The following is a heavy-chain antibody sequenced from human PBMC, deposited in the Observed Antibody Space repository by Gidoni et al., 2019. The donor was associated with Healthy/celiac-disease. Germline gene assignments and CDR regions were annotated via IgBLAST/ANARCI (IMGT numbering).Heavy chain of an antibody. CDR3: TTIVATIT. D-gene: IGHD5-12*01. CDR2: IRSKANSDAT. J-gene: IGHJ4*02. Sequence: EVQLVESGGVLVQPGGSLTLSCAASGFTFSGSAMLGVRQAAGKGLGWVGRIRSKANSDATAYAASVKGRFTISRDDSKNTAYLQMNSLKTEDPALYYCTTIVATITWGQGTLVTVSS. V-gene: IGHV3-73*01. CDR1: GFTFSGSA.